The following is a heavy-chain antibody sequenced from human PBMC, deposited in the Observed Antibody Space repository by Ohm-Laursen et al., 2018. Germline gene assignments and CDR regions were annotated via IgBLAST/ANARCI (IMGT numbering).Heavy chain of an antibody. CDR2: INPNSGGT. D-gene: IGHD3-22*01. CDR1: GYTFTGYY. CDR3: ARGHHYYDSSGYPY. V-gene: IGHV1-2*02. J-gene: IGHJ4*02. Sequence: ASVKVSCKASGYTFTGYYMHWVRQAPGQGLEWMGWINPNSGGTNYAQKFQGRVTMTRDTSISTAYMELSRLRSGDTAVYYCARGHHYYDSSGYPYWGQGTLVTVSS.